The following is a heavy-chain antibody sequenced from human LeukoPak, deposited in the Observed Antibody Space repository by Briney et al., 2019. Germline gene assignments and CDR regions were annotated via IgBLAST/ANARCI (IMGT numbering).Heavy chain of an antibody. D-gene: IGHD7-27*01. V-gene: IGHV4-31*03. Sequence: SETLSLTCTVSGGSISSGGYYWSWIRQHPGKGLEWIGYIYYSGSTYYNPSLKSRVTISVDTSKNQFSLKLSSVTAAGTAVYYCARGTGDHRWKRYWYFDLWGRGTLVTVSS. CDR1: GGSISSGGYY. CDR3: ARGTGDHRWKRYWYFDL. CDR2: IYYSGST. J-gene: IGHJ2*01.